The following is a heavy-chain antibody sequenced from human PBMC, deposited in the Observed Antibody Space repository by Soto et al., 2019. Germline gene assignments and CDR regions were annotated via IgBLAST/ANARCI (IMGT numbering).Heavy chain of an antibody. CDR1: GFTVSSNY. Sequence: GGSLRLSCAASGFTVSSNYMSWVRQAPGKGLEWVSVIYSGGSTYYADSAKGRFTISRDNSKNTLYLQMNSLRAEDTAVYYCARDLYYDYVFSMDVWGQGTTVTVSS. D-gene: IGHD3-16*01. CDR2: IYSGGST. CDR3: ARDLYYDYVFSMDV. V-gene: IGHV3-53*05. J-gene: IGHJ6*02.